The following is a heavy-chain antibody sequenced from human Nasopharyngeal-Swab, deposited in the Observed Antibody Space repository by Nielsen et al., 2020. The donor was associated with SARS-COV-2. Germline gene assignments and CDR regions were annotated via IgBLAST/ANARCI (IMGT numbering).Heavy chain of an antibody. J-gene: IGHJ6*03. CDR2: FYSGGTT. D-gene: IGHD2-2*01. CDR1: GFTVSSYY. CDR3: ARGSTVSSYYHYMDV. Sequence: GGSLRLSCAASGFTVSSYYMHWVRQAPGEWLEWVSAFYSGGTTYYADSVKGRVTISRDNSNNTVYLQMNSLRAEDTAVYYCARGSTVSSYYHYMDVWGKGTTVTVSS. V-gene: IGHV3-66*01.